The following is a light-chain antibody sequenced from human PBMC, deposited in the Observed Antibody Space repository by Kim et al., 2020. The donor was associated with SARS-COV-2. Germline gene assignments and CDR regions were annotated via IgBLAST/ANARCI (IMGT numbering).Light chain of an antibody. CDR2: GAS. Sequence: SPRKRATPSCRASQSVGSNYLAWYQQKPGQAPRLLIYGASNMATGIPDRFSGSGSGTDFTLTISRLEPEDFAVYHCQQYGNFPRTFGQGTKVDIK. V-gene: IGKV3-20*01. J-gene: IGKJ1*01. CDR3: QQYGNFPRT. CDR1: QSVGSNY.